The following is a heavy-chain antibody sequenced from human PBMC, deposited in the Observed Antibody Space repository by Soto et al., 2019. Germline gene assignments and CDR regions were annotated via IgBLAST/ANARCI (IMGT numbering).Heavy chain of an antibody. CDR3: ASVYTVVTQFDAFDI. CDR1: GGTFSSYT. D-gene: IGHD2-21*02. V-gene: IGHV1-69*02. J-gene: IGHJ3*02. Sequence: QVQLVQSGAEVKKPGSSVKVSCKASGGTFSSYTISLVRQAPGQGLEWMGRIIPILGIANYAQKFQGRVTITADKSTSTAYMELSSLRSEDTAVYYCASVYTVVTQFDAFDIWGQGTMVTVSS. CDR2: IIPILGIA.